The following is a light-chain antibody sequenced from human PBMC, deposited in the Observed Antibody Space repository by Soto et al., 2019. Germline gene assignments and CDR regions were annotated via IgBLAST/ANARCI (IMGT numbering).Light chain of an antibody. Sequence: DVQMTQSPSTLSASVGDRVTITCRASQRISSWLAWYQQKPGKAPKLLIYKASTLKSGVPSRFSGGGSGTHFTFTISNLQPEDIATYYCQQYDNLPPTWTFGQGTKVDIK. J-gene: IGKJ1*01. V-gene: IGKV1-5*03. CDR3: QQYDNLPPTWT. CDR2: KAS. CDR1: QRISSW.